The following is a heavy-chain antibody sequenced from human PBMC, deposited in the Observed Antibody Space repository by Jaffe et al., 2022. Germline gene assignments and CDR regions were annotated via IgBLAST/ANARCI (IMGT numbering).Heavy chain of an antibody. CDR1: GFTFGDYA. J-gene: IGHJ3*02. D-gene: IGHD7-27*01. V-gene: IGHV3-49*04. CDR2: IRSKAYGGTT. Sequence: EVQLVESGGGLVQPGRSLRLSCTASGFTFGDYAMSWVRQAPGKGLEWVGFIRSKAYGGTTEYAASVKGRFTISRDDSKSIAYLQMNSLKTEDTAVYYCTRLLGSDYDAFDIWGQGTMVTVSS. CDR3: TRLLGSDYDAFDI.